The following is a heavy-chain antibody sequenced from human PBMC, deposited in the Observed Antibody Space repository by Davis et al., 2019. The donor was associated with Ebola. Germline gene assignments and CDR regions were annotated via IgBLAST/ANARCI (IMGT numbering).Heavy chain of an antibody. CDR2: IYDQST. Sequence: GESLKISCTASGFTVSSNHMSWVRQAPGKGLEWVSVIYDQSTAYADAVRGRFIISRDKSNNTLYLEMSSLRAEDTAVYYCVKVGVATITGWYGMDAWGRGTTVTVSS. D-gene: IGHD5-12*01. CDR3: VKVGVATITGWYGMDA. V-gene: IGHV3-53*01. CDR1: GFTVSSNH. J-gene: IGHJ6*02.